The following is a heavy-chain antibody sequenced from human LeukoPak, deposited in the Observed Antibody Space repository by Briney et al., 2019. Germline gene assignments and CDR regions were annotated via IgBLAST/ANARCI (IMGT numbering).Heavy chain of an antibody. D-gene: IGHD3-10*01. J-gene: IGHJ4*02. V-gene: IGHV3-15*01. Sequence: GGSLRLSCAASGFTFTNAWMTWVRQAPGKGLEWVGRIKSKGDGKTTDYAEPVKGRFSMSRDDSEATMYLQMYGLEAEDTAVYYCATDRGLTMIRGVIVDWGQGALVTVSS. CDR2: IKSKGDGKTT. CDR3: ATDRGLTMIRGVIVD. CDR1: GFTFTNAW.